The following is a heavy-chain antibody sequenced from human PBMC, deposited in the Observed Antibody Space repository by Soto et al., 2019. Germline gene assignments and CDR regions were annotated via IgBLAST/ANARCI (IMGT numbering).Heavy chain of an antibody. Sequence: ASVKVSCKASGYSFTDYHIHWMRQAPGQGLEWLGRINPKSGGTSTAQKFQGWVTMTRDRSISTVYMELTRLRSDDTAVYFCARGHSTDCSNGVCSFFYNHEMDVWGQGTTVTVSS. J-gene: IGHJ6*02. D-gene: IGHD2-8*01. CDR2: INPKSGGT. V-gene: IGHV1-2*04. CDR3: ARGHSTDCSNGVCSFFYNHEMDV. CDR1: GYSFTDYH.